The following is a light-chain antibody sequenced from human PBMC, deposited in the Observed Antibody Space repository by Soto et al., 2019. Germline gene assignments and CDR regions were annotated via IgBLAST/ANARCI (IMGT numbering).Light chain of an antibody. CDR1: QSVGGD. Sequence: EVVMTQSPVTLSVSPGERATLSCRASQSVGGDLAWYQQTPGQTPRLLIYGAVTSATGVAARFSGAGSGTEFPLTVDSLQSEDVAIYYWQHYNPWPRTFGQGPKLQI. J-gene: IGKJ2*01. V-gene: IGKV3-15*01. CDR2: GAV. CDR3: QHYNPWPRT.